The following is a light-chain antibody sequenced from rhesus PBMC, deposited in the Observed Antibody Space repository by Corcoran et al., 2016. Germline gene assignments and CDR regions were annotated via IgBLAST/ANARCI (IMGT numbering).Light chain of an antibody. CDR2: YAS. CDR1: QGISSY. V-gene: IGKV1-37*01. CDR3: QQYNSDPLT. J-gene: IGKJ4*01. Sequence: DIQMTQSPSFLSASVGDRVTITCRASQGISSYLAWYQQTPGKAPKPLIYYASNLESGVPSRFSGSGSWTEFTLTIISLQPEDFAVYYCQQYNSDPLTFGGGTKVESK.